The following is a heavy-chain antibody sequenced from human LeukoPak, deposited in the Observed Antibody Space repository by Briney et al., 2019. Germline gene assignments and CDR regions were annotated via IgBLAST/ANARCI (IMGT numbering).Heavy chain of an antibody. CDR2: ITDSGRI. V-gene: IGHV4-59*08. Sequence: PSETLSLTCTVPGGSISINYWTWIRQTLGNGLAWIAYITDSGRIKCNPSLESRVTISKDMSKNQFSLKLSSMTGADTVVYYCARLPPHYSSTWGFFDNWGQGTLVTVSS. J-gene: IGHJ4*02. CDR1: GGSISINY. D-gene: IGHD3-16*01. CDR3: ARLPPHYSSTWGFFDN.